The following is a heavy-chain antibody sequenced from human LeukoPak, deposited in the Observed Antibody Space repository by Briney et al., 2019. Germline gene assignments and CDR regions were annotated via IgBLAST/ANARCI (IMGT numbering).Heavy chain of an antibody. D-gene: IGHD2-15*01. CDR1: GGSISSYY. Sequence: SETLSLTSTVSGGSISSYYWSWIRQPPGKGLEWIGYIYYSGSTNYNPSLKSRVTISVDTSKNQFSLKLSSVTAADTAVYYCARAPGGLGYCSGGSCPYFDYWGQGTLVTVSS. CDR2: IYYSGST. CDR3: ARAPGGLGYCSGGSCPYFDY. J-gene: IGHJ4*02. V-gene: IGHV4-59*01.